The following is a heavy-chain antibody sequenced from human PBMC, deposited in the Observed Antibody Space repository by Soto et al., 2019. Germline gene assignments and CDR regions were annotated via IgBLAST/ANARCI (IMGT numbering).Heavy chain of an antibody. CDR2: IYSGGST. D-gene: IGHD3-22*01. Sequence: EVQLVESGGGLIQPGGSLRLSCAASGFTVSSHYMTWVRQAPGKGLEWVSLIYSGGSTYYADSVKGRFTISRDNTKNMLYLQMNSLRAGDTAVYYCARGYYDSTPYFDYWGQGTLVTVSS. J-gene: IGHJ4*02. CDR3: ARGYYDSTPYFDY. V-gene: IGHV3-53*01. CDR1: GFTVSSHY.